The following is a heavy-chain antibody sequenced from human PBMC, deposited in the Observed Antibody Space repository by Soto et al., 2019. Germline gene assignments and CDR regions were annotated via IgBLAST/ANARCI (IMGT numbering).Heavy chain of an antibody. Sequence: EVQLVESGGGLVKPGGSLRLSCAASGFTFSNAWMSWVRQAPGKGLEWVGRIKSKTDGGTTDYAAPVKGRFTISRDDSKNTLYLQMNSLKTEDTAVYYCTTAFVAGHRGPLDYWGQGTLVTVSS. CDR2: IKSKTDGGTT. J-gene: IGHJ4*02. CDR1: GFTFSNAW. D-gene: IGHD3-10*01. CDR3: TTAFVAGHRGPLDY. V-gene: IGHV3-15*01.